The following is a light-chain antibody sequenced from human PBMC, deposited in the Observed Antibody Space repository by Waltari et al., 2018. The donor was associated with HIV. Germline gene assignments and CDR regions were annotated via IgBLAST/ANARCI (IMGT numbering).Light chain of an antibody. CDR2: EVS. V-gene: IGLV2-8*01. CDR3: NSYAGSNNVV. Sequence: QSALTQPPSASGSPGQSVTISCTGTSSDVGGYNYVSWYQKHPGKPPKLMIYEVSTRPSGGPYRFSGSKSGNTASLTVSGLQAEDEADYYCNSYAGSNNVVFGGGTKVTVL. J-gene: IGLJ2*01. CDR1: SSDVGGYNY.